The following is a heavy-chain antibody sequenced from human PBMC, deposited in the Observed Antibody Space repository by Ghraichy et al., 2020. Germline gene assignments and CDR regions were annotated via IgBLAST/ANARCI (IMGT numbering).Heavy chain of an antibody. J-gene: IGHJ4*02. CDR2: IYFSGTT. D-gene: IGHD2-21*02. CDR3: ARDSGRVVTAMNYFDH. Sequence: SQTLSLTCTVSGGSISSGSNYWNWIRQHPGKGLEWIGFIYFSGTTYYNPSLRSRVAISVDSSKNQFSLRLSSVTAADTAVYYCARDSGRVVTAMNYFDHWGQGTLVTVSS. CDR1: GGSISSGSNY. V-gene: IGHV4-31*03.